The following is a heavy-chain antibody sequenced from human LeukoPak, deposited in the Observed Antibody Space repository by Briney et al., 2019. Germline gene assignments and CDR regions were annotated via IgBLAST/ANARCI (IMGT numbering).Heavy chain of an antibody. J-gene: IGHJ6*03. D-gene: IGHD3-22*01. V-gene: IGHV1-69*05. Sequence: SVKVSCKGSGGTFSGYSISWVRQAPGQGLEWMGGIIPAFGTAHYAQKFQGRVTFTTDESTTTAYMELRSLRSEDTAVYYCASEGNYDSSGYSRYNYYYMDVWGKGTAVTVSS. CDR1: GGTFSGYS. CDR3: ASEGNYDSSGYSRYNYYYMDV. CDR2: IIPAFGTA.